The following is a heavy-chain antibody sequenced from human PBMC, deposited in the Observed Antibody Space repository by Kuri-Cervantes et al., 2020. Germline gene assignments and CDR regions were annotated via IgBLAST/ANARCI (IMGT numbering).Heavy chain of an antibody. CDR2: IGTAGDT. Sequence: GGSLRLSCAASGFTFSSYDMHWVRQATGKGLEWVSAIGTAGDTYYPGSVKGRFTISRDNSKKTLYLQMNSLRAEDTAVYYCSKEEVGSGWPYYYYYYGMDVWGQGPTVTVSS. V-gene: IGHV3-13*01. J-gene: IGHJ6*02. CDR3: SKEEVGSGWPYYYYYYGMDV. CDR1: GFTFSSYD. D-gene: IGHD6-19*01.